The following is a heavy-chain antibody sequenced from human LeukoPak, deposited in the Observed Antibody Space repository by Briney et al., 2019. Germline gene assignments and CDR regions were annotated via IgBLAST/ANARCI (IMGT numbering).Heavy chain of an antibody. V-gene: IGHV1-18*01. Sequence: ASVKVSCKASGYTFTSYGISWVRQAPGQGLEWMGWISAYNGNTNYAQKLQGRVTMTTDTSTSTAYMELRSLGSDDTAVYYCARDYDILTGFGADAFDIWGQGTMVTVSS. CDR1: GYTFTSYG. D-gene: IGHD3-9*01. CDR3: ARDYDILTGFGADAFDI. CDR2: ISAYNGNT. J-gene: IGHJ3*02.